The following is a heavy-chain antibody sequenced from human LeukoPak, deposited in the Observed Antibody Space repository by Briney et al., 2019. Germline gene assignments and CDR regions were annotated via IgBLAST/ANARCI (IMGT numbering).Heavy chain of an antibody. D-gene: IGHD2-15*01. CDR2: IKQDGSEK. J-gene: IGHJ4*02. V-gene: IGHV3-7*01. CDR1: GFTFSSYW. CDR3: ARDPLGWDY. Sequence: GGSLRLSCAASGFTFSSYWISWVRQAPGKGLEWVANIKQDGSEKYYVDSVKGRFTISRDNAKNSLYLQMNSLRAEDTAVYYCARDPLGWDYWGQGTLVTVSS.